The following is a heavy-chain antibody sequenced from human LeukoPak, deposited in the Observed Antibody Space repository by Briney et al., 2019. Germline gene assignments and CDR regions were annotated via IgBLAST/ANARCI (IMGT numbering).Heavy chain of an antibody. CDR2: IKQDGSDK. CDR1: GFTFSDYY. J-gene: IGHJ4*02. V-gene: IGHV3-7*03. D-gene: IGHD6-13*01. CDR3: ARFSGGHSSSWHPYYFDY. Sequence: GGSLRLSCVASGFTFSDYYMSWIRQAPGKGLEWVANIKQDGSDKYYVDSVKGRFTISRDNAKNSLYLQMNSLRAEDTAVYYCARFSGGHSSSWHPYYFDYWGQGTLVTVSS.